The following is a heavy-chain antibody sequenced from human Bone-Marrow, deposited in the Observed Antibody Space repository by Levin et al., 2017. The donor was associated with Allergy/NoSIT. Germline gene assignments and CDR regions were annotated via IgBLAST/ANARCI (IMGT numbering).Heavy chain of an antibody. CDR1: GYTFTSYY. D-gene: IGHD3-3*01. V-gene: IGHV1-46*01. Sequence: GESLKISCKASGYTFTSYYMHWVRQAPGQGLEWMGIINPSGGSTSYAQKFQGRVTMTRDTSTSTVYMELSSLRSEDTAVYYCARDEPRVLRFLEWLYYYDYGMDVWGQGTTVTVSS. J-gene: IGHJ6*02. CDR2: INPSGGST. CDR3: ARDEPRVLRFLEWLYYYDYGMDV.